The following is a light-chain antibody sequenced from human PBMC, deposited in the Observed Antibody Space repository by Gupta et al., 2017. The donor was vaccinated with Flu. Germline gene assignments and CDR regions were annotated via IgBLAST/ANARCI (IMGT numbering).Light chain of an antibody. CDR1: QTIKNS. J-gene: IGKJ2*01. V-gene: IGKV1-39*01. CDR3: QQSYTTPYT. Sequence: DIQMTQSPSSLSASIGDRITITCRASQTIKNSLNWYQQKPGRAPELLIYGTSILESDVSSRFSGRGSGTDFTLTITNLKHEDVATYFCQQSYTTPYTLGQGTKLDI. CDR2: GTS.